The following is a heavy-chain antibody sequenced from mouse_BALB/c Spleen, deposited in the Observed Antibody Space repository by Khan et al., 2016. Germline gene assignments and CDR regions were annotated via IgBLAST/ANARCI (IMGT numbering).Heavy chain of an antibody. V-gene: IGHV14-1*02. CDR1: GFNIKDNF. Sequence: VQLQQSGAELVRPGASVKLSCKASGFNIKDNFIHWVKQRPEQGLECIGWIDPENGNTIYAPKFQGRASITADTSSNTAYLQLSSRTSEDTAVYYCARGDYGNYAAYWGQGALVTVSA. J-gene: IGHJ3*01. D-gene: IGHD2-1*01. CDR2: IDPENGNT. CDR3: ARGDYGNYAAY.